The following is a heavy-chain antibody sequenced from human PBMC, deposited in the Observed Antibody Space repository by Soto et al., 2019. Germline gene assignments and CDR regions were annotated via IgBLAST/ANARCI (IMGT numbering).Heavy chain of an antibody. D-gene: IGHD3-16*01. CDR1: GGTFSSYA. CDR2: IIPIFGTA. Sequence: QVQLVQSGAEVKKPGSSVKVSCKASGGTFSSYAISWVRQAPGQGLEWMGGIIPIFGTANYAQKFQGRVTITADKSTSTAYMELSRLRSEDTAVYYCASSNSPGGITFGSNAFDIWGQGTMVTVSS. J-gene: IGHJ3*02. V-gene: IGHV1-69*06. CDR3: ASSNSPGGITFGSNAFDI.